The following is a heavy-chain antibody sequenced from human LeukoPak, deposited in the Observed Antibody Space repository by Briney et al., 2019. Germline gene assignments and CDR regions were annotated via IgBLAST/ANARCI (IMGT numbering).Heavy chain of an antibody. Sequence: PSETLSLTCTVSGGSISGYYWTWIRQPPGKGLEWIGYGHNSGSTNYNPSLRSRVTISVDTSKNQFSLKLRSVTAADTAVYYCARRYCSSTSCSTVDYWGQGTLVTVSS. CDR3: ARRYCSSTSCSTVDY. CDR2: GHNSGST. J-gene: IGHJ4*02. V-gene: IGHV4-59*12. CDR1: GGSISGYY. D-gene: IGHD2-2*01.